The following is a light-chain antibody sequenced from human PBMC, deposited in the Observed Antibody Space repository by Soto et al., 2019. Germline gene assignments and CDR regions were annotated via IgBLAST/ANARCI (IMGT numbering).Light chain of an antibody. J-gene: IGKJ3*01. CDR3: RRPPLPTLR. V-gene: IGKV3-11*01. Sequence: GERATLPRRAYQSVSSYLASYQQKPGQAPRLLIYDASNRATGIPARFSASGSGTDFFLTLSTVQAEDLAFWHCRRPPLPTLRFGPRTVVDIK. CDR2: DAS. CDR1: QSVSSY.